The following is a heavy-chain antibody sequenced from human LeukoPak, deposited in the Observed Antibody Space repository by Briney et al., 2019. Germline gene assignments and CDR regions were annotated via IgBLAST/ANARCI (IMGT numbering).Heavy chain of an antibody. D-gene: IGHD2-2*01. CDR3: ARERVPAAKSPYYYGMDV. J-gene: IGHJ6*02. V-gene: IGHV3-30*04. CDR1: GFTFSSYA. CDR2: ISYDGSNK. Sequence: GGSLRLSCAASGFTFSSYAMHWVRQAPGKGLEWVAVISYDGSNKYYADSVKGRFTISRDNSKNTLYLQMNSLRAEDTAVYYCARERVPAAKSPYYYGMDVWGQGTTVTVSS.